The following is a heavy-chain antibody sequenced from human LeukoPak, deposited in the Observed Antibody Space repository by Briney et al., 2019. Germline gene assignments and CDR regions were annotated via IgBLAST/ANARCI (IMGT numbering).Heavy chain of an antibody. CDR1: GFTLSSYS. J-gene: IGHJ4*02. D-gene: IGHD3-10*01. Sequence: GGSLRLSCVGSGFTLSSYSMNWVRQAPGKGLEWISDISGSSTTYYTDSVKGRFTISRDNAKNSLYLQMNSLRAEDTAVYYCARDLGAGYWGQGTLVTVSS. V-gene: IGHV3-48*01. CDR2: ISGSSTT. CDR3: ARDLGAGY.